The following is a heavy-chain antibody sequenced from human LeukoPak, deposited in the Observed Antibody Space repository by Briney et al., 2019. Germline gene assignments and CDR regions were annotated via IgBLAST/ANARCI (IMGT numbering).Heavy chain of an antibody. D-gene: IGHD2-15*01. CDR1: EFKFDDYA. CDR3: VRSVVVVAATPTHFDL. V-gene: IGHV3-9*01. CDR2: ISWSSGHM. J-gene: IGHJ2*01. Sequence: GRSLRLSCAAAEFKFDDYAMHWVRQGPGKGLEWVAGISWSSGHMEYAESVKGRFTISRDNARNALYLQMDGLRRDDTALCYCVRSVVVVAATPTHFDLWGRGTQVIVSS.